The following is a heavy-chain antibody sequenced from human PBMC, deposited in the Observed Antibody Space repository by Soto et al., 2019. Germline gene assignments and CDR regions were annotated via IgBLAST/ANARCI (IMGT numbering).Heavy chain of an antibody. V-gene: IGHV4-30-4*01. Sequence: LTYTVCWGNIRSVDYYWSWIRQPPGKGLEWIGYIYYSGSTYYNPSLKSRVTISVDTSKNQFSLKLSSVTAADTAVYYCARGVITIFGIDYWGQGTLVTVSS. D-gene: IGHD3-3*01. J-gene: IGHJ4*02. CDR2: IYYSGST. CDR1: WGNIRSVDYY. CDR3: ARGVITIFGIDY.